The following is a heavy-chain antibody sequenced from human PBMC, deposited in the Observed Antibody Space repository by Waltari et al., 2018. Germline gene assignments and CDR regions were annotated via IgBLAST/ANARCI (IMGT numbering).Heavy chain of an antibody. Sequence: EVQLLESXGGLVQPGGSLRLSCXASGXTFSTYSMAWVRQAPGKGLEWVSGLKGADCXALYVASVXGRFXISXDIPXXTXYLQMNSLXXEDTXVYYCAKYSGXNYLGDYXGQGTLVSVXS. D-gene: IGHD4-4*01. V-gene: IGHV3-23*01. CDR2: LKGADCXA. CDR1: GXTFSTYS. CDR3: AKYSGXNYLGDY. J-gene: IGHJ4*02.